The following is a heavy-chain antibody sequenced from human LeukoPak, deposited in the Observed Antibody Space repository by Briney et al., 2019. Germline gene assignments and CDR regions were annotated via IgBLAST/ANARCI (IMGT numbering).Heavy chain of an antibody. CDR3: ARAEYSSSPGYYFDY. CDR2: INHSGST. V-gene: IGHV4-34*01. J-gene: IGHJ4*02. D-gene: IGHD6-6*01. CDR1: GGSFSGYY. Sequence: PSETLSLTCAVYGGSFSGYYWSWIRQPPGKGLEWIGEINHSGSTNYNPSLKSRVTISVDTSKNQFSLKLRSVTAADTAVYYCARAEYSSSPGYYFDYWGQGTLVTVSS.